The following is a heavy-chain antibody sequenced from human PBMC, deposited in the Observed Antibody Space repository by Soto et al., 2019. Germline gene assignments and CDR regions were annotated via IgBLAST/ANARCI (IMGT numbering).Heavy chain of an antibody. CDR1: GGSISSGDYY. CDR3: ARDSSGLLWFGELLHR. V-gene: IGHV4-30-4*01. J-gene: IGHJ4*02. CDR2: IYYSGST. Sequence: SETLSLTCTVSGGSISSGDYYWSWIRQPPGKGLEWIGYIYYSGSTNYNPSLKSRVTISVDTSKNQFSLKLSSVTAADTAVYYCARDSSGLLWFGELLHRRGQGTLVTVSS. D-gene: IGHD3-10*01.